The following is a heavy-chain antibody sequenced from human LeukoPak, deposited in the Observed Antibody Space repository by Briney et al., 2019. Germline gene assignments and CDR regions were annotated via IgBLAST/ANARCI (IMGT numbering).Heavy chain of an antibody. CDR3: AREGTVLWFGEPVEYFDY. CDR1: GFPVSSNY. J-gene: IGHJ4*02. D-gene: IGHD3-10*01. CDR2: IKQDGSEK. Sequence: GGALRPSFAASGFPVSSNYMSLVRQAPGKGLGWVANIKQDGSEKYHVDSVKGRFTISRDNPKNSLYLQMNSLRGEDTAVYYCAREGTVLWFGEPVEYFDYWGQGTLVTVSS. V-gene: IGHV3-7*01.